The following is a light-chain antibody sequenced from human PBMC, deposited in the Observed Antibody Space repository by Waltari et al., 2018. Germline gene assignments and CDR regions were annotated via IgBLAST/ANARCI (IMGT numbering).Light chain of an antibody. CDR1: SSNIGSHY. V-gene: IGLV1-47*01. CDR3: AAWDDSLSGVV. CDR2: KNN. Sequence: QSVLTQPPSASGTPGQRVTISCSGSSSNIGSHYVYWYQQLPGTAPKLLIYKNNQRPSGVPDRFSGSKSGTSASLAISGLRSEDEADYSCAAWDDSLSGVVFGGGTKLTVL. J-gene: IGLJ2*01.